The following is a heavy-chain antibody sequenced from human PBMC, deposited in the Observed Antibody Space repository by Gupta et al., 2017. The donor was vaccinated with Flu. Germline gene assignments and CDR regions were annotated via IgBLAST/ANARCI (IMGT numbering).Heavy chain of an antibody. J-gene: IGHJ6*02. CDR3: AKLTDXYNRSWDYYGLDV. V-gene: IGHV3-23*01. CDR2: INSAGDGT. Sequence: GKGLEWVSTINSAGDGTFCADSVKGRFTISRDNSENTLYLQMNSLRAEDTAVXYXAKLTDXYNRSWDYYGLDVWGRGTTVTVSS. D-gene: IGHD4-4*01.